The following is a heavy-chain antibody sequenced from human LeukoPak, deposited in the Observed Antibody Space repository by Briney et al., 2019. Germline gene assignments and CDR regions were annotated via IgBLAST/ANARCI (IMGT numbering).Heavy chain of an antibody. CDR3: ARGGGS. J-gene: IGHJ4*02. V-gene: IGHV3-7*01. CDR2: IKEDGSEK. CDR1: GFTFSSYW. D-gene: IGHD3-16*01. Sequence: GGSLRLSCAASGFTFSSYWRSWVRQAPGKGLEWVATIKEDGSEKYYVDSVKGRFTISRDNPKNSLYLQMNSLRAEDTAIYYCARGGGSGGQGNLVTVSS.